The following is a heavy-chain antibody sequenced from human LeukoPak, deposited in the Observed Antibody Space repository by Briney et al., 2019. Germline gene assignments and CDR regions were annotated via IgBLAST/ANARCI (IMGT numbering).Heavy chain of an antibody. CDR2: ISWNSGSI. CDR3: AKGNHYYGSGIRGWFDS. J-gene: IGHJ5*01. V-gene: IGHV3-9*01. Sequence: GGSLRLSCAASGFTFDDYAMHWVRQAPGKGLEWVSGISWNSGSIGYADSVKGRFTISRDNAKNSLYLQMNSLRAEDTALYYCAKGNHYYGSGIRGWFDSWGQGTLVTVSS. CDR1: GFTFDDYA. D-gene: IGHD3-10*01.